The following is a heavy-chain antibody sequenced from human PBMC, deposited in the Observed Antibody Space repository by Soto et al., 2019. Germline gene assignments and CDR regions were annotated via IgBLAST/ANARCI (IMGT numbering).Heavy chain of an antibody. J-gene: IGHJ4*02. D-gene: IGHD6-6*01. CDR1: GFSFSNYG. Sequence: GGSLRLSCVASGFSFSNYGMNWVRQGPGKGLEWISSTTKSGTTTYYADSVKGRFTISRDNAKNSLYLQMNSLRAEDTAVYYCARARPTLDFDYWGQGTLVTVSS. CDR3: ARARPTLDFDY. V-gene: IGHV3-48*04. CDR2: TTKSGTTT.